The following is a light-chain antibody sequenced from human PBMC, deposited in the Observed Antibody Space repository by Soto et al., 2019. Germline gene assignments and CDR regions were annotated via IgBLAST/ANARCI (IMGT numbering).Light chain of an antibody. CDR1: SSDVGGYNY. CDR3: SSYTSSSSLWV. J-gene: IGLJ1*01. Sequence: QSALTQPASVSGSPGQSITISCTGTSSDVGGYNYVSWYQQHPCKAPKLMIYDVSNRPSGVSNRFSGSKSGNTASLTISGLQAEDEAHYYCSSYTSSSSLWVFGTGTKLTVL. CDR2: DVS. V-gene: IGLV2-14*01.